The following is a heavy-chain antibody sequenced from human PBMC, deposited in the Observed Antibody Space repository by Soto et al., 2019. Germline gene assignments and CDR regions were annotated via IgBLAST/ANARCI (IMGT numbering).Heavy chain of an antibody. Sequence: PGGSLRLSCAASGFTFSSYGMHWVRQAPGKGLEWVAVIWYDGSNKYYADSVKGRFTISRDNSKNTLYLQMNSLRAEDTAVYYCASDIRRTSVTPSPLRDYWGQGTLVTVSS. D-gene: IGHD4-17*01. CDR1: GFTFSSYG. CDR2: IWYDGSNK. J-gene: IGHJ4*02. CDR3: ASDIRRTSVTPSPLRDY. V-gene: IGHV3-33*01.